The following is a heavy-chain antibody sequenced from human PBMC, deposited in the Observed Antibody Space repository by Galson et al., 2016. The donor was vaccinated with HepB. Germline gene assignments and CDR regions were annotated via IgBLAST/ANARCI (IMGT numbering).Heavy chain of an antibody. V-gene: IGHV3-48*02. CDR3: ARGQDTSVEIYYYSMDV. J-gene: IGHJ6*02. CDR1: GFKFGSYW. Sequence: SLRLSCAASGFKFGSYWMSWVRQAPGKGLEWVSYIVSGSDTIYYADSVKGRFTISRDDAKNSLYLQMIGLRDEDTAVYYCARGQDTSVEIYYYSMDVWGQGTTVTVSS. CDR2: IVSGSDTI. D-gene: IGHD5-18*01.